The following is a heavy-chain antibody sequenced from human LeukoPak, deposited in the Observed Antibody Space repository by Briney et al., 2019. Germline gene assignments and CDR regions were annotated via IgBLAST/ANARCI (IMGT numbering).Heavy chain of an antibody. J-gene: IGHJ3*02. D-gene: IGHD5-12*01. CDR1: GYTFFSFG. V-gene: IGHV1-18*01. CDR2: ISAYNGDT. CDR3: ASSGPTELHAFDI. Sequence: ASVNVSCKPSGYTFFSFGVSWVRQASGQGLEGMGWISAYNGDTKYSQKFQGRVTMTTDTSTSTAYMELRGLRADDTAVYYCASSGPTELHAFDIWGQGTMVTVSS.